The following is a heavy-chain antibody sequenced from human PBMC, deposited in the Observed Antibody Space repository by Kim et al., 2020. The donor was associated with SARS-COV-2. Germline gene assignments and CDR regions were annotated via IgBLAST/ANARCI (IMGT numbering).Heavy chain of an antibody. J-gene: IGHJ6*02. Sequence: GGSLRLSCAASGFTFDDYAMHWVRQAPGKGLEWVSGISWNSGSIGYADSVKGRFTISRDNAKNSLYLQMNSLRAEDTALYYCAKDMGDYVPHGMDVWGQGTTVTVSS. D-gene: IGHD4-17*01. CDR1: GFTFDDYA. CDR3: AKDMGDYVPHGMDV. CDR2: ISWNSGSI. V-gene: IGHV3-9*01.